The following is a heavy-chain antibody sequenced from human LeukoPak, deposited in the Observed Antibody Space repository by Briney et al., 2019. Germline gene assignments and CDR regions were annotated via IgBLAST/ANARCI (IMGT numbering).Heavy chain of an antibody. Sequence: GGSLRLSCAASGFTFSSYWMSWVRQAPGKGLEWVANIKQDGSEKYHVDSVKGRFTISRDNAKNSLYLQMNSLRAEDTAVYYCAREGYTGNFDYWGQGTLVTVSS. J-gene: IGHJ4*02. CDR1: GFTFSSYW. D-gene: IGHD2-2*02. CDR3: AREGYTGNFDY. CDR2: IKQDGSEK. V-gene: IGHV3-7*05.